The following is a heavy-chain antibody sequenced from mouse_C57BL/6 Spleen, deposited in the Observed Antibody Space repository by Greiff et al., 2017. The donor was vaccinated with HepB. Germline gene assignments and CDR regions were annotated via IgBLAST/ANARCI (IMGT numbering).Heavy chain of an antibody. CDR1: GFTFSDYY. CDR3: ARSDGNYVNWYFDV. Sequence: EVNVVESGGGLVQPGGSLKLSCAASGFTFSDYYMYWVRQTPEKRLEWVAYISNGGGSTYYPDTVQGRFTISRDNAKNTLYLQMSRLKSEDTAMYYCARSDGNYVNWYFDVWGTGTTVTVSS. J-gene: IGHJ1*03. V-gene: IGHV5-12*01. D-gene: IGHD2-1*01. CDR2: ISNGGGST.